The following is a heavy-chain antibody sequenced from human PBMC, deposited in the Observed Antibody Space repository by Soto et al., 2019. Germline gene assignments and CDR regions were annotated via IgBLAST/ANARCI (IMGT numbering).Heavy chain of an antibody. J-gene: IGHJ4*02. CDR3: ARLSASSKLRGVVIN. V-gene: IGHV4-4*02. CDR2: IYHSGNT. D-gene: IGHD3-10*01. CDR1: GGFISSDNW. Sequence: QVHLQESGPDLVRPSETLSLTCSFFGGFISSDNWWSWVRQTPGKGLEWIGEIYHSGNTNYNPSLKSRVTISVDKSKNQFSLKVTSVTAADTALYYCARLSASSKLRGVVINWGQGTLVTVSS.